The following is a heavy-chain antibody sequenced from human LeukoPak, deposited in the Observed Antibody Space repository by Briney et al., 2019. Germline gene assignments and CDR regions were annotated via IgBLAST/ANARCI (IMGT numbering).Heavy chain of an antibody. Sequence: RTGGSLRLSCAASGFTLSNAWMSWVRQAPGKGLEWVSVIYSGGSTYSADSVKGRFTISRDNSKNTLYLQMNSLRAEDTAVYYCARGLSGSYDFDYWGQGTLVTVSS. D-gene: IGHD1-26*01. CDR3: ARGLSGSYDFDY. V-gene: IGHV3-53*01. CDR1: GFTLSNAW. J-gene: IGHJ4*02. CDR2: IYSGGST.